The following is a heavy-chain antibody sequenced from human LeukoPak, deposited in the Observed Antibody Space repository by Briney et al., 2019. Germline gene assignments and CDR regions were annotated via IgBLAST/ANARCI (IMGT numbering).Heavy chain of an antibody. D-gene: IGHD1-7*01. J-gene: IGHJ2*01. CDR2: IYYSGST. CDR3: ARHLALELSRYFDL. V-gene: IGHV4-39*01. CDR1: GGSISSSSYY. Sequence: SETLSLTCTVSGGSISSSSYYWGWIRQPPGKGLEWIGSIYYSGSTYYNPSLKSRVTISVDTSKNQFSLKLSSVTAADTAVYYCARHLALELSRYFDLWGRGTLVTVSS.